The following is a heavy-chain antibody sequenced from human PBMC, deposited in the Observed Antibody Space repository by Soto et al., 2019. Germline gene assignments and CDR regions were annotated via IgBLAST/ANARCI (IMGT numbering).Heavy chain of an antibody. J-gene: IGHJ4*02. CDR2: INPSGDGT. V-gene: IGHV1-46*01. Sequence: QVLLVQSGAEVKKPGASVKVSCTASGFPFTTYYMHWVRQAPGQGLEWMGVINPSGDGTTYARNFQGRVTMTKDTSASRVYMELRSLRSDDPAVYYCASDWEFGYWGQGSLVTVSS. CDR1: GFPFTTYY. CDR3: ASDWEFGY. D-gene: IGHD3-10*01.